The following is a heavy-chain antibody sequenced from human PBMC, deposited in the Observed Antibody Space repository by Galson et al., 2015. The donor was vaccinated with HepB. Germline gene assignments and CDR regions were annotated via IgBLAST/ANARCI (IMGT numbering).Heavy chain of an antibody. V-gene: IGHV1-69*04. CDR3: ARDPYPYGPRDY. CDR1: GGTFSSYA. Sequence: SVKVSCKASGGTFSSYAISWVRQAPGQGLEWMGRIIPILGIANYAQKFQGRVTITADKSTSTAYMELSSLRSEDTAVYYCARDPYPYGPRDYWGQGTLVTVSS. J-gene: IGHJ4*02. CDR2: IIPILGIA. D-gene: IGHD3-10*01.